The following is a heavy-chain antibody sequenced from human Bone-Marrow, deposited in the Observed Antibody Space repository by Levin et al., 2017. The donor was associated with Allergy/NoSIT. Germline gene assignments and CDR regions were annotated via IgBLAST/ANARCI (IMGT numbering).Heavy chain of an antibody. D-gene: IGHD6-13*01. J-gene: IGHJ5*02. CDR3: AKDDHSDGANWFDP. CDR2: ISGSGDST. CDR1: GFTVYTYA. Sequence: GGSLRLSCAASGFTVYTYAVTWVRQAPGKGLEWVSSISGSGDSTDYAESVKGRFTISRDNSKNTLYLQMNSLRAEDTAVYYCAKDDHSDGANWFDPWGQGTLVTVSS. V-gene: IGHV3-23*01.